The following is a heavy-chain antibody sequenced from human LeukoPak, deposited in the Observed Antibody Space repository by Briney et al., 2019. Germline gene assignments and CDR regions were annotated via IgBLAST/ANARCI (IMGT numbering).Heavy chain of an antibody. J-gene: IGHJ4*02. V-gene: IGHV4-39*01. Sequence: SETLSLTCAVSGGSISSSSYYWGWIRQPPGKGLEWIGSIYYSGSTYYNPSLKSRVTISVDTSKNQFSLKLSSVTAADTAVYYCASTGRGYSYGYDPESGYWGQGTLVTVSS. CDR3: ASTGRGYSYGYDPESGY. CDR1: GGSISSSSYY. D-gene: IGHD5-18*01. CDR2: IYYSGST.